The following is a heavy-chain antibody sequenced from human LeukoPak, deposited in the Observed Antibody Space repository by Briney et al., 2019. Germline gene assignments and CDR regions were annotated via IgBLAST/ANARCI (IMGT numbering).Heavy chain of an antibody. CDR1: GFTFSSYS. D-gene: IGHD3-3*01. V-gene: IGHV3-21*01. Sequence: GGSLRLSCAASGFTFSSYSMNWVRQAPGKGLEWVSSVSSSSSYIYYADSVKGRFIISRDNAKNSLYLQMNSLRAEDTAVYYCARDLLMGGLLSYYDFWSVSEPEYFDYWGQGTLVTVSS. J-gene: IGHJ4*02. CDR3: ARDLLMGGLLSYYDFWSVSEPEYFDY. CDR2: VSSSSSYI.